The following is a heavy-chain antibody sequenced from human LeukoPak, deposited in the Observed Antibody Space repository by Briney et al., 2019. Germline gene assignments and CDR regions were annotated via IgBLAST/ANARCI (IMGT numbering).Heavy chain of an antibody. CDR1: GGSISSSSYY. D-gene: IGHD3-16*02. CDR3: ARSDIMITFGGVIAPAGY. J-gene: IGHJ4*02. CDR2: IYYSGST. V-gene: IGHV4-39*07. Sequence: SETLSLTCTVSGGSISSSSYYWGWIRQPPGKGLEWIGSIYYSGSTYHNPSLKSRVTISVDTSKNQFSLKLSSVTAADTAVYYCARSDIMITFGGVIAPAGYWGQGTLVTVSS.